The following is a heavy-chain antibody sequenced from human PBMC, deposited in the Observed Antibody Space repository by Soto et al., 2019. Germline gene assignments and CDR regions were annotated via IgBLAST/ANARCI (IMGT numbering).Heavy chain of an antibody. Sequence: QVQLVQSGAEVKKPGASVKVSCKASGYTFTGYYMHWVRQAPGQGLGWMGWINPNSGGTNYAQKFQGWVTMTRDTSISTAYMELSRLRSDDTAVYYCARAEGDMTTVTTFDYWGQGTLVTVSS. V-gene: IGHV1-2*04. CDR3: ARAEGDMTTVTTFDY. J-gene: IGHJ4*02. D-gene: IGHD4-17*01. CDR1: GYTFTGYY. CDR2: INPNSGGT.